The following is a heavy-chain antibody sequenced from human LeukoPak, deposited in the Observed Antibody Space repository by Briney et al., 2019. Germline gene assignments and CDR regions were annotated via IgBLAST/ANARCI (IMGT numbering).Heavy chain of an antibody. CDR2: ISWDGGST. J-gene: IGHJ4*02. V-gene: IGHV3-43D*03. CDR1: GFTFDDYA. CDR3: AKDGYYYGSGSYGDHYFDY. D-gene: IGHD3-10*01. Sequence: PGGSLRLSCAASGFTFDDYAMHWVRQAPGKGLEWVSLISWDGGSTYYADSVKGRFTISRDNSKNSLYLQMNSLRAEDTALYYCAKDGYYYGSGSYGDHYFDYWGQGTLVTVSS.